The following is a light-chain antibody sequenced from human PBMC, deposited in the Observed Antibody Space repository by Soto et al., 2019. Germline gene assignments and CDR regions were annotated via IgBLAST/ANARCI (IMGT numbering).Light chain of an antibody. CDR1: SSNIGAGYD. CDR2: GNS. Sequence: QSVLTRPPSVSGAPGQRVTISCTGSSSNIGAGYDVHWYQQLPGTSPKLLIYGNSNRPSGVPDRFSGSKSGTSASLAITGLQAEDEADYYCQSYNSSLFWVFGGGTKVNVL. CDR3: QSYNSSLFWV. V-gene: IGLV1-40*01. J-gene: IGLJ3*02.